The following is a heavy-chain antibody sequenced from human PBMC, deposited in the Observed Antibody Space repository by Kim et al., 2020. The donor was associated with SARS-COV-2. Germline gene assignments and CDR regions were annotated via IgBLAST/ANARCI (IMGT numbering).Heavy chain of an antibody. CDR3: ARRGRTFVRGVTTGFDP. CDR1: GFTFSSYG. CDR2: IWYDGSNK. V-gene: IGHV3-33*01. D-gene: IGHD3-10*01. J-gene: IGHJ5*02. Sequence: GGSLRLSCAASGFTFSSYGMHWVRQAPGKGLEWVAVIWYDGSNKYYADSVKGRFTISRDNSKNTLYLQMKSLRAEDTAVYYCARRGRTFVRGVTTGFDPWGQGTLVTVSS.